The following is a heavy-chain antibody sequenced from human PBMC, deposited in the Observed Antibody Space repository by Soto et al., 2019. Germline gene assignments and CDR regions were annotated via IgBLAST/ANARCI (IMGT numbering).Heavy chain of an antibody. V-gene: IGHV3-21*01. D-gene: IGHD5-12*01. CDR1: GFTFSSYS. Sequence: PGGSLRLSCAASGFTFSSYSMNWVRQAPGKGLEWVSSISSSSSYIYYADSVKGRFTISRDNAKNSLYLQMNSLRAEDTAVYYCVRQFPRREFGGYDHFDYWGQGTLVTVSS. CDR2: ISSSSSYI. CDR3: VRQFPRREFGGYDHFDY. J-gene: IGHJ4*02.